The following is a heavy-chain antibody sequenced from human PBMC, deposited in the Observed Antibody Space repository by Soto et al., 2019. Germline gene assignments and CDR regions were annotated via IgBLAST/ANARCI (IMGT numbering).Heavy chain of an antibody. V-gene: IGHV3-23*01. J-gene: IGHJ4*02. CDR2: VSGSGDST. CDR1: AFTFSSYA. Sequence: EVQLLESGGGLAQPGGSLRLSCAASAFTFSSYAMSWVRQAPGKGLEWVSAVSGSGDSTYYADSVKGRFTISRDNSKNPRYLQLNGGRAGDTAVYYCGRGRARAGTGGAGAFWGQGTLVTVSS. CDR3: GRGRARAGTGGAGAF. D-gene: IGHD2-15*01.